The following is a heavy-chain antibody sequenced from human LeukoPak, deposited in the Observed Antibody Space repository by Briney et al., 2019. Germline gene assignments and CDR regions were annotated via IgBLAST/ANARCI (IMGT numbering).Heavy chain of an antibody. J-gene: IGHJ4*02. V-gene: IGHV3-23*01. CDR3: ARGGSTYYDILTGYFHFDY. CDR1: GFTFSSYA. Sequence: SGGSLRLSCAASGFTFSSYAMSWVRQAPGKGLEWVSAISGSADYTYYADSVKGRFTISRDNSKNTLYLQMNSLRAEDTAVYYCARGGSTYYDILTGYFHFDYWGQGALVTVSS. D-gene: IGHD3-9*01. CDR2: ISGSADYT.